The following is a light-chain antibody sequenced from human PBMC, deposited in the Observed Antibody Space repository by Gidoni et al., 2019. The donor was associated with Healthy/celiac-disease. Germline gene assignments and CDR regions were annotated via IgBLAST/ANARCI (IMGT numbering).Light chain of an antibody. Sequence: NLMLTQPHPVSESPGKTVTISCTRSRGRIASNYVQWYQQRPCSAPTTVWYEDNQRPSGVPDRFSGSIDSSSNPASLTISGLKTEDEADYYCQSYDSSNWVFGGGTKLTVL. CDR1: RGRIASNY. CDR3: QSYDSSNWV. J-gene: IGLJ3*02. V-gene: IGLV6-57*04. CDR2: EDN.